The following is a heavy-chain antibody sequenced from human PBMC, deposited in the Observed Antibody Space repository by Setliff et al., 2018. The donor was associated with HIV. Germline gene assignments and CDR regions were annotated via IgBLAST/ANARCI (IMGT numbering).Heavy chain of an antibody. CDR3: AKRPGYGYPFHI. CDR2: INHGGIT. J-gene: IGHJ3*02. V-gene: IGHV4-38-2*01. Sequence: SETLSLTCSVSGYSINTAYYWGWIRQPPGEGLEWIGEINHGGITNYNPSLKSRVTISIDMSKNQFSLKLTSVAAADTAVYYCAKRPGYGYPFHIWGQGTMVTVSS. CDR1: GYSINTAYY. D-gene: IGHD5-18*01.